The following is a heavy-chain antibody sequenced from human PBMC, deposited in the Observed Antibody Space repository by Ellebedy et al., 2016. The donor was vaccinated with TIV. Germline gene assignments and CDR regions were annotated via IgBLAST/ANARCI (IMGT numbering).Heavy chain of an antibody. CDR1: GFSFRSYW. CDR3: ATDGSYGDHLFPQHAFTT. Sequence: GESLKISCAASGFSFRSYWMSWVRQAPGKGLEWVANIRQDGSEKYYVDSVKGRFTISRDNTNNSLFLQMNSLRAEDTAVYYCATDGSYGDHLFPQHAFTTWGQGTMVSVSS. CDR2: IRQDGSEK. V-gene: IGHV3-7*01. D-gene: IGHD4-17*01. J-gene: IGHJ3*02.